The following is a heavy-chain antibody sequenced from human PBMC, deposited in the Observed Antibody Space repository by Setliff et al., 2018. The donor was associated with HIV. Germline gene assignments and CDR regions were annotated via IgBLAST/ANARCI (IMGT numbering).Heavy chain of an antibody. CDR2: LSHPGSS. CDR1: GESLAGSRYS. Sequence: SETLSLTCTVSGESLAGSRYSWGWVRQSPGQGLEWLGNLSHPGSSYFNPSLKSQLTMSVDTSKDQFSLSLSSKTAADSAVYYCARLGDNSDWRSNYFFYYMDVWGKGVTVTVSS. V-gene: IGHV4-39*01. D-gene: IGHD3-22*01. J-gene: IGHJ6*03. CDR3: ARLGDNSDWRSNYFFYYMDV.